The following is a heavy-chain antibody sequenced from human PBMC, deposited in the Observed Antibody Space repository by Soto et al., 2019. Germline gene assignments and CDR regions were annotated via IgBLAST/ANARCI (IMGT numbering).Heavy chain of an antibody. D-gene: IGHD2-21*02. V-gene: IGHV1-69*13. CDR3: ANDCGGDCYSSEYLQH. Sequence: SVKVSCKASGGTFSSYAISWVRQAPGQGLEWMGGIIPIFGTANYAQKFQGRVTITADESTSTAYMELSRLRSEDTAVYYCANDCGGDCYSSEYLQHWGQGTLVTVSS. CDR1: GGTFSSYA. J-gene: IGHJ1*01. CDR2: IIPIFGTA.